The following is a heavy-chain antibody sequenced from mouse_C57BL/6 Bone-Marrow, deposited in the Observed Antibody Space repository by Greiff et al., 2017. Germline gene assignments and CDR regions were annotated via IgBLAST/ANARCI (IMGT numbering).Heavy chain of an antibody. J-gene: IGHJ2*01. CDR1: GYTFTRYW. V-gene: IGHV1-72*01. CDR3: ARGYGLYYFDY. Sequence: QVKVKQPGAELVKPGASVKMSCKASGYTFTRYWMHWVKQRPGRCLEWIGRIDPTSAGTKYNAKITSKATLTVDKPSSPAYMQLSSLTSEDSAVLYCARGYGLYYFDYWGQGTTLTVSS. CDR2: IDPTSAGT. D-gene: IGHD2-10*02.